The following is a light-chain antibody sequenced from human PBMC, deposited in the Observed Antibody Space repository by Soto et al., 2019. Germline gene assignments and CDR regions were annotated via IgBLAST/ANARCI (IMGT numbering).Light chain of an antibody. V-gene: IGLV2-14*01. CDR3: SSDTSSSSVI. J-gene: IGLJ2*01. CDR2: DVN. Sequence: QSALTQPASVSGSPGQSIAISCTGTSSDVGAYDYVSWYQQHPGKAPKLMIYDVNYRPSGVSNRFSGSKSGNTASLTISGLQAEDEADYYCSSDTSSSSVIFGGGTKLTVL. CDR1: SSDVGAYDY.